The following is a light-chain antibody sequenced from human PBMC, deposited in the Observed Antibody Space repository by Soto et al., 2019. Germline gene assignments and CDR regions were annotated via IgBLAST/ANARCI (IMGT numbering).Light chain of an antibody. CDR2: DAS. V-gene: IGKV3-11*01. J-gene: IGKJ4*01. CDR3: QQRSVWVT. Sequence: EIVLTQSPATMSLSPGERATLSCRASQSVDTYLAWYQQKPGQAPRLLIYDASNRATGIPARFSGSGSGTDFTLTINNLEAEDFAVYYCQQRSVWVTFGGGTRVEIK. CDR1: QSVDTY.